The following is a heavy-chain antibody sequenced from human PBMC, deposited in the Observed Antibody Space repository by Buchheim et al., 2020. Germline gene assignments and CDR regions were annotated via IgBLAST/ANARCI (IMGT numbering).Heavy chain of an antibody. J-gene: IGHJ6*02. CDR3: AKGDRGGYDFWSGYYEYYYYYGMDV. CDR1: GFTFSSYG. V-gene: IGHV3-30*18. D-gene: IGHD3-3*01. Sequence: QVQLVESGGGVVQPGRSLRLSCAASGFTFSSYGMHWVRQAPGKGLEWVAVISYDGSNKYYADSVKGRFTISRDKSKNTLYLQMNSLRAEDTAVYYCAKGDRGGYDFWSGYYEYYYYYGMDVWGQGTT. CDR2: ISYDGSNK.